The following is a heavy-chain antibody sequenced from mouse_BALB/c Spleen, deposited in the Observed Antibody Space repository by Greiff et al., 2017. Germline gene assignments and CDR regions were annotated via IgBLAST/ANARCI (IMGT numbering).Heavy chain of an antibody. CDR1: GYTFTSYW. D-gene: IGHD2-4*01. CDR2: IYPGDGDT. V-gene: IGHV1-87*01. Sequence: VQLQQSGAELARPGASVKLSCKASGYTFTSYWMQWVKQRPGQGLEWIGAIYPGDGDTRYTQKFKGKATLTADKSSSTAYMQLSSLASEDSAVYYCARSDYDYAFAYWGQGTLVTVSA. J-gene: IGHJ3*01. CDR3: ARSDYDYAFAY.